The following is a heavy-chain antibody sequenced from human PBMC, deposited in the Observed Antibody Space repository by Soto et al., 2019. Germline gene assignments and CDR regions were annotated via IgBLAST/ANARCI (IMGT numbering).Heavy chain of an antibody. D-gene: IGHD2-2*01. V-gene: IGHV1-2*02. CDR2: INPNSGGT. CDR3: AREWRYCSSTSCPDY. Sequence: ASVKVSCKASGYTFTGYYMNWVRQAPGQGLEWMGWINPNSGGTNYAQKFQGRVTMTRDTSISTAYLELSRLRSDDTAVYYCAREWRYCSSTSCPDYWGQGTLVTVSS. J-gene: IGHJ4*02. CDR1: GYTFTGYY.